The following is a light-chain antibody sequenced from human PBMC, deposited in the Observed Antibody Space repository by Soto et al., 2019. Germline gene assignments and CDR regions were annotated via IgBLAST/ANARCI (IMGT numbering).Light chain of an antibody. CDR3: AAWDDSLNGDV. J-gene: IGLJ1*01. Sequence: QSVLTQPPSASGTPGQRVTISCSGSSSNIGNNNVNWFQQLPGTAPKLLIYGNNQRPSGVPDRFSGARSGTSASLAISGLQSEDEADYYCAAWDDSLNGDVFGTGTQLTVL. CDR1: SSNIGNNN. V-gene: IGLV1-44*01. CDR2: GNN.